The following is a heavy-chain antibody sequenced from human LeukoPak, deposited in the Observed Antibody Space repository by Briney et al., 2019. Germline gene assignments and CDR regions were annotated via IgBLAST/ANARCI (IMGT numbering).Heavy chain of an antibody. CDR3: ARASRSSGLAAFDI. V-gene: IGHV3-48*03. Sequence: GGSLRLSCAASGFTFSSYEMNGVRQAPGKGLEWVSYISSSGSTIYYADSVKGRFTISRDNAKNSLYLQMNSLRAEDTAVYYCARASRSSGLAAFDIWGQGTMVTVSS. CDR2: ISSSGSTI. CDR1: GFTFSSYE. J-gene: IGHJ3*02. D-gene: IGHD6-19*01.